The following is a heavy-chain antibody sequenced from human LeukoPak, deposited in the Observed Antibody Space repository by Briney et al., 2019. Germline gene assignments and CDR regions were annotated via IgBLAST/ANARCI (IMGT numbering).Heavy chain of an antibody. D-gene: IGHD1-1*01. Sequence: PSETLSPTCAVYGGSFSDYYWSWIRQPPGKGLEWIGSIYYSGSTYYNPSLKSRVTISVDTSKNQFSLKLSSVTAADTAVYYCASKLSHYYYYMDVWGKGTTVTVSS. CDR3: ASKLSHYYYYMDV. V-gene: IGHV4-34*01. CDR1: GGSFSDYY. J-gene: IGHJ6*03. CDR2: IYYSGST.